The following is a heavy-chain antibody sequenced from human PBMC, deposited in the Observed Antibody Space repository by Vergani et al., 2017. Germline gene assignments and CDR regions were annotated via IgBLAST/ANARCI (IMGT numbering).Heavy chain of an antibody. V-gene: IGHV3-66*01. J-gene: IGHJ4*02. Sequence: EVQLLESGGGLVQPGGSLRLSCAASGFTFSSYAMSWVRQAPGKGLEWVSVIYSGGSTYYADSVKGRFTISRDNSKNTLYLQMNSLRAEDTAVYYCARGSSRGTIIDYWGQGTLVTVSS. CDR2: IYSGGST. CDR1: GFTFSSYA. CDR3: ARGSSRGTIIDY. D-gene: IGHD5-12*01.